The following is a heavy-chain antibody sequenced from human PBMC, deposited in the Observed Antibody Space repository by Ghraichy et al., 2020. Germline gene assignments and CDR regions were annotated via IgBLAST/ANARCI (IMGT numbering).Heavy chain of an antibody. J-gene: IGHJ4*02. CDR2: ISYDGSNK. CDR3: ANSKKSRASSSSWYSWDY. V-gene: IGHV3-30*18. Sequence: VAVISYDGSNKYYADSVKGRFTISRDNSKNTLYLQLNSLRAEDTAVYYCANSKKSRASSSSWYSWDYWGQGNLVTVSS. D-gene: IGHD6-13*01.